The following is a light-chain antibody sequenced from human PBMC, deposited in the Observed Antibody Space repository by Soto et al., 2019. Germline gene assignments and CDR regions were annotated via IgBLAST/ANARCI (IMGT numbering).Light chain of an antibody. CDR1: SSDVGAYNF. Sequence: QSVLTQPASVSGSPGQSITISCTGTSSDVGAYNFVYWYQQLPGKPPKLLIFDVSRRPSGVSDRFSGSKSGNTASLAISGLQAEDEGDYYCLSYASSSTDVFGSGTKLTVL. CDR3: LSYASSSTDV. CDR2: DVS. J-gene: IGLJ1*01. V-gene: IGLV2-14*03.